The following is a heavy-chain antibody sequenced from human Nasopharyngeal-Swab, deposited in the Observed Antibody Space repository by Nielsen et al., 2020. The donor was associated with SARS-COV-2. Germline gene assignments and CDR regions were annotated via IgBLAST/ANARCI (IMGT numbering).Heavy chain of an antibody. J-gene: IGHJ6*02. D-gene: IGHD5-12*01. CDR1: GSTFSSYG. V-gene: IGHV3-33*06. CDR3: AKDRDSGDDSDDYYHYYGMDV. Sequence: GGSLRLSCAASGSTFSSYGMHWVRQAPGKGLEWVAVIWYDGSNKYYADSVKGRFTVSRDNSKNTVSLQMNSLRAEDTAIYYCAKDRDSGDDSDDYYHYYGMDVWGQGTTVTVSS. CDR2: IWYDGSNK.